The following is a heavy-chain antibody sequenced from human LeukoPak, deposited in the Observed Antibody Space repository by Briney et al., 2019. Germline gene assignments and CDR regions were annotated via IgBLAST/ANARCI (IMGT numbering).Heavy chain of an antibody. CDR2: MKQDGSEK. CDR1: EFTVSNYW. J-gene: IGHJ6*04. V-gene: IGHV3-7*03. Sequence: GGSLRLSCAASEFTVSNYWMSWVRQAPGKGLEWVANMKQDGSEKYYVDSVKGRFTISRDNAENSLYLQMNSLRAEDTAVYYCARKAYAMDVWGKGTTVTVSS. CDR3: ARKAYAMDV.